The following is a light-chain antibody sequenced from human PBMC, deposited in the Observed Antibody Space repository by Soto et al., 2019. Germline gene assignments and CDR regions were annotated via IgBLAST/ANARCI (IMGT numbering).Light chain of an antibody. CDR1: QSVSNN. CDR3: QQRSNWPPWT. Sequence: ILMTQSPATLSVSPGERATLSCRASQSVSNNLAWYQQKPGQAPRLLIYDASTRATGIPARFSGSGSGTEFTLTISGLQSEDFAVYYCQQRSNWPPWTFGQGTKVEIK. CDR2: DAS. J-gene: IGKJ1*01. V-gene: IGKV3-15*01.